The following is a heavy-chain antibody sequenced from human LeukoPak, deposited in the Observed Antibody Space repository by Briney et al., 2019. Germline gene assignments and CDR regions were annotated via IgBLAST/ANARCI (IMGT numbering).Heavy chain of an antibody. D-gene: IGHD3-22*01. J-gene: IGHJ3*02. CDR1: GFTFSSYG. CDR3: AREYYYDSSGYYRVDAFDI. V-gene: IGHV3-23*01. CDR2: ISGSGGST. Sequence: PGGTLRLSCAASGFTFSSYGMSWVRQAPGKGLEWVSAISGSGGSTYYADSVKGRFTISRDNSKNTLYLQMNSLRAEDTAVYYCAREYYYDSSGYYRVDAFDIWGQGTMVTVSS.